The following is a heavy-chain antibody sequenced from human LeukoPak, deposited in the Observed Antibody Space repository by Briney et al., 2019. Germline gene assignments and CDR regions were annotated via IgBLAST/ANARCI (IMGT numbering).Heavy chain of an antibody. CDR2: IGIAGDT. CDR3: ARGYCSGGSCAGSLDH. V-gene: IGHV3-13*04. CDR1: GFSFSNYD. J-gene: IGHJ4*02. Sequence: GGSLRLSCAASGFSFSNYDMHWVRQVKGKGLEWVSAIGIAGDTFYPGSVKGRFTISRENAKNSVYLQMKSLRDGDTAVYYCARGYCSGGSCAGSLDHWGQGTLVTVSS. D-gene: IGHD2-15*01.